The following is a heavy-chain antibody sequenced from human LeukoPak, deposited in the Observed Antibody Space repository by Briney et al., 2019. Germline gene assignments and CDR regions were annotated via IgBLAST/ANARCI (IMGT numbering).Heavy chain of an antibody. V-gene: IGHV4-59*01. CDR2: IYYSGST. D-gene: IGHD3-9*01. CDR3: ARSGTLTGYLY. Sequence: SETLSLTCTVSGGSLSSYYWTWIRQPPGKGLEWIGYIYYSGSTNYNPSLKSRVTMSVDTSKNQFSLKLNSVTAADTAVCYCARSGTLTGYLYWGQGALVTVSS. CDR1: GGSLSSYY. J-gene: IGHJ4*02.